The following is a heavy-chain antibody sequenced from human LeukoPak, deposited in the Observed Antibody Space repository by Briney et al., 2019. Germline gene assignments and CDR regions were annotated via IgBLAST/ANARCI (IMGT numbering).Heavy chain of an antibody. J-gene: IGHJ5*02. CDR1: GGSFSGYY. Sequence: SETLSLTCAVYGGSFSGYYWSWIRQPPGKGLEWIGEINHSGGTNYNPSLKSRVTISVDTSKNQFSLKLSSVTAADTAVYYCATGSSGSYRSNWFDPWGQGTLVTVSS. CDR2: INHSGGT. D-gene: IGHD1-26*01. CDR3: ATGSSGSYRSNWFDP. V-gene: IGHV4-34*01.